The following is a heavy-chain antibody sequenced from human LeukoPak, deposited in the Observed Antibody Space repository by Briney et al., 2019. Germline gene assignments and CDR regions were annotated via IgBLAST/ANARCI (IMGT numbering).Heavy chain of an antibody. D-gene: IGHD4-17*01. J-gene: IGHJ3*02. CDR1: GGSVSSGSYY. CDR3: ARDNYGDYRRAFDI. V-gene: IGHV4-61*01. Sequence: PSETLSLTCTVSGGSVSSGSYYWSWIRQPPGKGLEWIGYIYYSGSTNYNPSLKSRVTISVDTSKNQFSLKLSSVTAADTAVYYCARDNYGDYRRAFDIWGQGTMVTVFS. CDR2: IYYSGST.